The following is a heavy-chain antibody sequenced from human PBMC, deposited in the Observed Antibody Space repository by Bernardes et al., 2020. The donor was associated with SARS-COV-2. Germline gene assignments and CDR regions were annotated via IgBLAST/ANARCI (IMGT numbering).Heavy chain of an antibody. V-gene: IGHV3-66*01. CDR3: ARDYPDPAY. D-gene: IGHD2-2*01. J-gene: IGHJ4*02. CDR2: IYSGGNT. CDR1: GSNVNSNY. Sequence: GGSLRLSCAALGSNVNSNYMSWVRQAPGKGLGWVSGIYSGGNTYYADSVRGRFIISRENSKNTLYLQMNSLRAQDTAVYYCARDYPDPAYWGQGTLVTVSS.